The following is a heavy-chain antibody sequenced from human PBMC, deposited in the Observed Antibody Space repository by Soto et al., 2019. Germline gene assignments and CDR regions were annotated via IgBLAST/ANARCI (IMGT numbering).Heavy chain of an antibody. CDR3: GRVRDGRSWYYDY. Sequence: PSETLSLPCAVYGGSFSGYYWSWLRQPPGKGLEWRAGINHSGSTNYNPSLKSRVTISVDTSKNQFSLQLSSVTAPDTAVYYCGRVRDGRSWYYDYFRQGTRVTVSS. CDR1: GGSFSGYY. CDR2: INHSGST. J-gene: IGHJ4*02. V-gene: IGHV4-34*01. D-gene: IGHD6-13*01.